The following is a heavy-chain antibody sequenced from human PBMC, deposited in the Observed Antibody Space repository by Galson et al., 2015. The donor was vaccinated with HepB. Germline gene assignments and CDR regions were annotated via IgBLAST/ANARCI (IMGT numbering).Heavy chain of an antibody. D-gene: IGHD6-13*01. J-gene: IGHJ4*02. V-gene: IGHV3-30*18. Sequence: SLRLSCAASGFTFSSYGMHWVRQAPGKGLEWVAVISYDGSNKYYADSVKGRFTISRDNSKNTLYLQMNSLRAEDTAVYYCAKDQVSSYLVSNYFDYWGQGTLVTVSS. CDR2: ISYDGSNK. CDR1: GFTFSSYG. CDR3: AKDQVSSYLVSNYFDY.